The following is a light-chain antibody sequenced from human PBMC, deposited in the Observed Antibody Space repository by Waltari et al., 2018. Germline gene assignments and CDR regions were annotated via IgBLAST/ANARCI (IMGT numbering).Light chain of an antibody. J-gene: IGLJ1*01. CDR2: QDY. V-gene: IGLV3-1*01. CDR3: QAWDTSTALYV. Sequence: SYDLTQPPSVSVSPGQTATITCSGHKLGDKFACWYQQKPGQSPVLVIYQDYHRPLGIPGRLSGSNSGNSATLTISVTQPMDEADYYCQAWDTSTALYVFGPGTKVTVL. CDR1: KLGDKF.